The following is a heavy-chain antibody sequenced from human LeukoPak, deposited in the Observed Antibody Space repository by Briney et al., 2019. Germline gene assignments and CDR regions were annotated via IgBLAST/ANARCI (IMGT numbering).Heavy chain of an antibody. CDR1: GYTFASYL. CDR3: ARAVDYYDNSGYYYPIDL. V-gene: IGHV1-18*01. J-gene: IGHJ5*02. CDR2: VSPYNGAT. Sequence: ASVKVYCKAAGYTFASYLFTWVRQAPGQGLEWVGWVSPYNGATNYAQKFRGRVTLTTGTSTTTADMDLTNLRLDDTAIYYCARAVDYYDNSGYYYPIDLWGQGTLVTVSS. D-gene: IGHD3-22*01.